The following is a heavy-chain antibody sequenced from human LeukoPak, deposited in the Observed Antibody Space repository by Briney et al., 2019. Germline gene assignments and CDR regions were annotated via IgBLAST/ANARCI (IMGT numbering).Heavy chain of an antibody. CDR3: ARADRGWELPEFDAFDI. CDR1: GGSISSYY. D-gene: IGHD1-26*01. CDR2: IYYSGST. Sequence: SETPSLTCTVSGGSISSYYWSWIRQPPGKGLEWIGYIYYSGSTNYNPSLKSRVTISVDTSKNQFSLKLSSVTAADTAVYYCARADRGWELPEFDAFDIWGQGTMVTVSS. V-gene: IGHV4-59*01. J-gene: IGHJ3*02.